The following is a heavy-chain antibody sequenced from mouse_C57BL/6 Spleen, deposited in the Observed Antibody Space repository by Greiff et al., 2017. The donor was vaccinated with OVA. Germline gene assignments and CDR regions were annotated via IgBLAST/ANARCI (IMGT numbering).Heavy chain of an antibody. Sequence: VQLQQSGAELVKPGASVKLSCTASGFNINDYYMHWVKQRPEQGLEWIGRIDPEDGETKYAPKFQGKATITADPSSTTAYRQLSSLTSEDTAVYYGAREYYGKGAMDYWGQGTSVTVSS. CDR3: AREYYGKGAMDY. CDR2: IDPEDGET. CDR1: GFNINDYY. V-gene: IGHV14-2*01. D-gene: IGHD1-1*01. J-gene: IGHJ4*01.